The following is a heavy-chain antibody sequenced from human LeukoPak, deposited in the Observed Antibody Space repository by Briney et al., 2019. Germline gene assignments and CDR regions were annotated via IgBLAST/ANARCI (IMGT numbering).Heavy chain of an antibody. Sequence: GGSLRLSCAASGFIFSDSAMHWVRQASGKGLEWVGRIRSKGNGYATTYAASVKGRFTISRDDSKNTAYLQMDSLKTEDTAVYYCTRRLPIVDYGSKKGAFDIWGRGTMVTVSS. CDR2: IRSKGNGYAT. V-gene: IGHV3-73*01. D-gene: IGHD4-17*01. J-gene: IGHJ3*02. CDR1: GFIFSDSA. CDR3: TRRLPIVDYGSKKGAFDI.